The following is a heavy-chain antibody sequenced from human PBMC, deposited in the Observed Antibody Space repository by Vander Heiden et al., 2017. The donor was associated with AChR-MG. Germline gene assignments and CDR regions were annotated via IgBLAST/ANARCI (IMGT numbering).Heavy chain of an antibody. J-gene: IGHJ5*02. D-gene: IGHD1-26*01. V-gene: IGHV4-38-2*02. CDR2: IYHSGST. CDR3: ARDQEGIVGAEYNWFDP. CDR1: GSHISSGYY. Sequence: VHLQEPGPGLVKLSETLSFTCAVYGSHISSGYYWGWIRKPPGKGLEWIGSIYHSGSTYYNPSLKSRVTISVDTSKNQFSLKLSSVTAADTAVYYCARDQEGIVGAEYNWFDPWGQGTLVTVSS.